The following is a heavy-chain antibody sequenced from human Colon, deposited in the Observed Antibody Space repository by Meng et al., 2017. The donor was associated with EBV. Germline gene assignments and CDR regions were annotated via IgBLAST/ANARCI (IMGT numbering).Heavy chain of an antibody. D-gene: IGHD5-24*01. J-gene: IGHJ4*02. CDR2: MYHSGTT. CDR3: ATQESRDGHNPY. Sequence: QLQESXXXXGXXSGTLSLTCVVSGGSISSSYWWTWVRQSPGKGLEWIGEMYHSGTTNYNPSLKSRVTISMGKSNNQLSLKLNSVTAADTAVYYCATQESRDGHNPYWGQGTLVTVSS. CDR1: GGSISSSYW. V-gene: IGHV4-4*02.